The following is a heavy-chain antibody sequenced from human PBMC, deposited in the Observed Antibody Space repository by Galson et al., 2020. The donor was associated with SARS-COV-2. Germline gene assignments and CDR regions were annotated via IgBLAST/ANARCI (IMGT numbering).Heavy chain of an antibody. CDR1: GFIFSSYG. CDR2: ISYDGSKK. V-gene: IGHV3-30*03. D-gene: IGHD3-22*01. Sequence: TGGSLRLSCAASGFIFSSYGMHWVRQAPGKGLEWVAVISYDGSKKSYEDSVKGRFTISRDNSKNTVYLQMNSLRTEDTAVYYCAIGVYYDSTGYADYFQYWGQGTLVTVSS. CDR3: AIGVYYDSTGYADYFQY. J-gene: IGHJ1*01.